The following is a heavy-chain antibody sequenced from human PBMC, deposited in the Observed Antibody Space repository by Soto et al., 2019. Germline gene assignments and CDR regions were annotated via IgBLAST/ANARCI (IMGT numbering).Heavy chain of an antibody. Sequence: ASVKVSCKASGYTFTSYGISWVRQAPGQGLEWMGWISAYNGNTNYAQKLQGRVTMTTDTSTSTAYMELRSLRSDDTAVYYCARDRDYDYVWGSYRPFDYWGQGTLVTV. D-gene: IGHD3-16*02. J-gene: IGHJ4*02. CDR2: ISAYNGNT. CDR1: GYTFTSYG. V-gene: IGHV1-18*01. CDR3: ARDRDYDYVWGSYRPFDY.